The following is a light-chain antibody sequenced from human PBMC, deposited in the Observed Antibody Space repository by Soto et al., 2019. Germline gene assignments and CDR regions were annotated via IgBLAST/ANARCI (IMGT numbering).Light chain of an antibody. J-gene: IGLJ1*01. CDR1: SSDVGGYTY. CDR2: DVG. CDR3: NSYREDHPRFYV. V-gene: IGLV2-14*03. Sequence: QSVLTQPASVSGSPGQSITISCAGTSSDVGGYTYVSWYQHLPGKAPKLMIYDVGSRPSGVSSRFSGSKSGNTASLAISGLQAEDEADYYCNSYREDHPRFYVFGTGTKVTVL.